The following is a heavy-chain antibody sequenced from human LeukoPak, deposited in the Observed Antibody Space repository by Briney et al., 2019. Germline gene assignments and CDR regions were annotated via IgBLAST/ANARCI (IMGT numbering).Heavy chain of an antibody. CDR2: IYYSGTT. D-gene: IGHD5-18*01. CDR3: TRDGISYGIDY. CDR1: GASISSGGYY. J-gene: IGHJ4*02. Sequence: PSETLSLTCTVSGASISSGGYYWSWIRQHPGKGLEWIGYIYYSGTTYYNPSLKSRVTISVDTSENQFSLKLTSVTAADTAVYYLTRDGISYGIDYWGQGTLVTVSS. V-gene: IGHV4-31*03.